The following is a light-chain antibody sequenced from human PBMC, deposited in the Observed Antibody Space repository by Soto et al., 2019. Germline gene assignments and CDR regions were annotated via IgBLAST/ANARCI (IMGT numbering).Light chain of an antibody. CDR3: SSHAGSYTLV. CDR2: DVS. Sequence: QSVLTQPRSVSGSPGQSVTISCTGTSNDVGGYNFVSWYQQHPGKVPKLFIYDVSRRPSGVPDRFSGSKSGNTASLTISGLQAEDEADYYCSSHAGSYTLVFGGGTKVTVL. CDR1: SNDVGGYNF. V-gene: IGLV2-11*01. J-gene: IGLJ2*01.